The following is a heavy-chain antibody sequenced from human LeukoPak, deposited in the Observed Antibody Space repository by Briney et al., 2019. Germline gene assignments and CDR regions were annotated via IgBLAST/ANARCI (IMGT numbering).Heavy chain of an antibody. V-gene: IGHV3-66*01. D-gene: IGHD6-13*01. CDR2: IYSGGST. J-gene: IGHJ4*02. Sequence: GGSLRLSCAASGFTVSSNYMSWVRRAPGKGLEWVSVIYSGGSTYYADSVKGRFTISRDNSKNTLYLQMNSLRAEDTAVYYCARDQRYSSSWVDYWGQGTLVTVSS. CDR1: GFTVSSNY. CDR3: ARDQRYSSSWVDY.